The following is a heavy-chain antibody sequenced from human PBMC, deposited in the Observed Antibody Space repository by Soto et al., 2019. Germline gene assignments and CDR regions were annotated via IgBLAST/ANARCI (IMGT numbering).Heavy chain of an antibody. Sequence: PSETLSLTCAVYGGSFSGYYWSWIRQPPGKGLEWIGEINHSGSTNYNPSLKSQVNISVDTSKNHFSLKLSSVTAADTAVYYCARRRYYDSSGYSNRYYYYYGMDVWGQGTTVT. CDR2: INHSGST. J-gene: IGHJ6*02. D-gene: IGHD3-22*01. CDR3: ARRRYYDSSGYSNRYYYYYGMDV. CDR1: GGSFSGYY. V-gene: IGHV4-34*01.